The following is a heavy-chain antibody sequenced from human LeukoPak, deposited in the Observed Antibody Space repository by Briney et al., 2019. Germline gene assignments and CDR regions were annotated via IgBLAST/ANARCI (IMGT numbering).Heavy chain of an antibody. CDR2: INPNSGGT. J-gene: IGHJ4*02. Sequence: PGGSLRLSCAASGFTFSSYGMHWVRQAPGQGLGWMGWINPNSGGTNYAQKFQGRVTMTRDTSISTAYMELSRLRSDDTAVYYCARYRYSGSYYDYWGQGTLVTVSS. V-gene: IGHV1-2*02. CDR1: GFTFSSYG. D-gene: IGHD1-26*01. CDR3: ARYRYSGSYYDY.